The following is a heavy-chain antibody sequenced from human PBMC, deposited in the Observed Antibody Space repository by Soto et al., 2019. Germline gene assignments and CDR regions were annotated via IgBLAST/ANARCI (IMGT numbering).Heavy chain of an antibody. V-gene: IGHV4-30-2*01. CDR2: IYHSGST. Sequence: QLQLQESGSGLVKPSQTLSLTCAVSGGSISSGDYSWSWIRQPPGNGLEWIGYIYHSGSTYYNPSLKSRVTIAVDRSENQFSLKLSSVTAADTALYYCARTTAGRTLSFDFWGQGTLVTVSS. D-gene: IGHD4-17*01. J-gene: IGHJ4*02. CDR3: ARTTAGRTLSFDF. CDR1: GGSISSGDYS.